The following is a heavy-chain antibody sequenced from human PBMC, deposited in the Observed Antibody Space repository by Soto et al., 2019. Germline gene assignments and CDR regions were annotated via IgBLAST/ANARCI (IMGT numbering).Heavy chain of an antibody. D-gene: IGHD2-21*02. V-gene: IGHV1-18*04. CDR3: ARDERDSCSGGDCFYFDY. Sequence: QVQLVQSGGEVKKPGASVKVSCKASGYTFTNYGISWVRQAPGQGLEWLGWISTYNSNTNSAPRLQGRLTMTTDTSTRTAYMELRSLTSADTAVYYCARDERDSCSGGDCFYFDYWGQGTLVTVSS. CDR2: ISTYNSNT. J-gene: IGHJ4*02. CDR1: GYTFTNYG.